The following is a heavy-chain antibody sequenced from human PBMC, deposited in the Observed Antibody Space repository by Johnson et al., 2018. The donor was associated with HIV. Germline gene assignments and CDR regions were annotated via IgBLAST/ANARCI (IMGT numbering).Heavy chain of an antibody. CDR1: GFTFSTHD. CDR2: IGTAGDT. CDR3: ARGDYVVSSGYFSAAFDI. J-gene: IGHJ3*02. Sequence: VQLVESGGGLVQPGRSLRLSCAASGFTFSTHDMHWVRQASGKGLEWVSAIGTAGDTYYPGSVKGRLTISRDNAKTSLYLQMNSLRAEDTAVYYGARGDYVVSSGYFSAAFDIWDQGTMVTVSS. V-gene: IGHV3-13*01. D-gene: IGHD3-22*01.